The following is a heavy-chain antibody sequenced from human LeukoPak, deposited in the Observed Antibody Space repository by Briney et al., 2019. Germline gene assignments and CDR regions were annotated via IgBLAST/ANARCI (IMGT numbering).Heavy chain of an antibody. V-gene: IGHV4-34*01. CDR1: GESLQSFY. J-gene: IGHJ4*02. Sequence: SETLSLTCAVYGESLQSFYWSWIRQPPGKGLEWIGEINHSGSTNYNPSLKSRVTISVDTSKNQFSLRLSSVTAADTAVYYCARPPRYCSSTSCYFRYWGQGTLVTVSS. CDR3: ARPPRYCSSTSCYFRY. D-gene: IGHD2-2*01. CDR2: INHSGST.